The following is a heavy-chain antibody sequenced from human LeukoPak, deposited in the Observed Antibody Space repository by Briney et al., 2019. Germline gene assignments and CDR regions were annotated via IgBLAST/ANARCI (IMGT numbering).Heavy chain of an antibody. V-gene: IGHV3-21*01. CDR2: INSSSNYI. Sequence: GGSLRLSCAASGFTLSSYTMNWVRQAPGKGLEWVSSINSSSNYIYYADSVKGRFTISRDNAKNSLYLQMNSLRAEDTAVYYCAKKGGDYFDYWGQGALVTVSS. D-gene: IGHD3-10*01. CDR3: AKKGGDYFDY. J-gene: IGHJ4*02. CDR1: GFTLSSYT.